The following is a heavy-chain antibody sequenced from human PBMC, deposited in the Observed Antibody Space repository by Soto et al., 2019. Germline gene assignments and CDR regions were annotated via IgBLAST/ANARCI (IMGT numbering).Heavy chain of an antibody. D-gene: IGHD1-1*01. Sequence: GGSLRLSCAASGFTFSSYWMSWVRQAPGKGLEWVANIKRDGTEIYYADSVKGRFTISRDNSKNTLYLQMNSLRAEDTAVYYCAKSVYNWNDGFFDSWGQGTLVTVSS. V-gene: IGHV3-7*02. CDR3: AKSVYNWNDGFFDS. J-gene: IGHJ4*02. CDR2: IKRDGTEI. CDR1: GFTFSSYW.